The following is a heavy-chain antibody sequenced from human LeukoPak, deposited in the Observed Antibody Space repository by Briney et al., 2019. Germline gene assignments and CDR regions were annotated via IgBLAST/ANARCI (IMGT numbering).Heavy chain of an antibody. J-gene: IGHJ6*03. CDR2: IYHSGST. Sequence: PSETLSLTCTVSGYSISSGYYWGWIRQPPGKGLEWIGSIYHSGSTYYNPSLKSRVTISVDTSKNQFSLKLSPVTAADTAVYYCAREGCSGGSCYSYYYYYYMDVWGKGTTVTVSS. D-gene: IGHD2-15*01. CDR3: AREGCSGGSCYSYYYYYYMDV. V-gene: IGHV4-38-2*02. CDR1: GYSISSGYY.